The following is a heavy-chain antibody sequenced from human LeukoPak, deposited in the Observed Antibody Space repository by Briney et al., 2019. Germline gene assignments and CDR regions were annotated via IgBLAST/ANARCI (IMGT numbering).Heavy chain of an antibody. CDR1: GYTFTTYA. CDR3: ARTTAMVTIFDY. Sequence: ASVKVSCKASGYTFTTYAMHWVRQAPGQRLEWMGWINAGNGNTKYSQKFQGRVTITRDTSASTAYVELSGLRSEDTAVYYCARTTAMVTIFDYWGQGTLVTVSS. J-gene: IGHJ4*02. V-gene: IGHV1-3*01. D-gene: IGHD5-18*01. CDR2: INAGNGNT.